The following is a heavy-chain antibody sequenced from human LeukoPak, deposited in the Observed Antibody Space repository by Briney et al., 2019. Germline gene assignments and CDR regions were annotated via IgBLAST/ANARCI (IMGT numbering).Heavy chain of an antibody. CDR1: GFTFDDYA. D-gene: IGHD2-2*01. Sequence: GGSLRLSCAASGFTFDDYAMHWVRQAPGKGLEWVSGISWNSGSIGYADSVKGRFTISRDNAKNSLYLQMNSLRAEDTALYYCAKDTSSTSWGHMDVWGKGTTVTVSS. CDR2: ISWNSGSI. J-gene: IGHJ6*03. V-gene: IGHV3-9*01. CDR3: AKDTSSTSWGHMDV.